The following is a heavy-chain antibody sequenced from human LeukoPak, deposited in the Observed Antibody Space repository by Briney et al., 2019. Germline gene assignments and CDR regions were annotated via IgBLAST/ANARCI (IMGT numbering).Heavy chain of an antibody. V-gene: IGHV1-69*13. Sequence: ASVKVSCKASGDSISKFAVSWVRQAPGQGLQWMGGIIPIFGTADYAQKFQGRVTITADEATSTTYMELSSLKSEDTAIYYCTTRSCGAGACSSSFYYYYGLHFWGRGTTVSVSS. J-gene: IGHJ6*02. D-gene: IGHD3-16*01. CDR1: GDSISKFA. CDR3: TTRSCGAGACSSSFYYYYGLHF. CDR2: IIPIFGTA.